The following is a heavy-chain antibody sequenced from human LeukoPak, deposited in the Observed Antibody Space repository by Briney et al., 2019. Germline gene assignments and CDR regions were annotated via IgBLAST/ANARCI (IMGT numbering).Heavy chain of an antibody. J-gene: IGHJ4*02. V-gene: IGHV3-7*03. CDR2: INRDGSGK. Sequence: GGSLRLSCAGSGLTFINYWMTWVRQVPGEGLEWVANINRDGSGKYYLPSVRGRFTISKDDAKDSLYLQMDSLRPEDTAIYYCARVEYSGNGNLYWGQGTLVTVSS. CDR3: ARVEYSGNGNLY. D-gene: IGHD1-26*01. CDR1: GLTFINYW.